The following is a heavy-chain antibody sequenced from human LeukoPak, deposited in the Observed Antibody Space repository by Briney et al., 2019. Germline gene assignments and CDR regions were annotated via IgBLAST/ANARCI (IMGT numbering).Heavy chain of an antibody. Sequence: MASETLSLTCTVSGGSMSSSSYYWSWIRQPAGKGLEWIGRIYTSGSTNYNPSLKGRVTISVDTSKNQFSLTLTSVTAADTAVYYCARAHTYDYVWGHFDYWGQGTLVTVSS. D-gene: IGHD3-16*01. CDR2: IYTSGST. CDR1: GGSMSSSSYY. V-gene: IGHV4-61*02. CDR3: ARAHTYDYVWGHFDY. J-gene: IGHJ4*02.